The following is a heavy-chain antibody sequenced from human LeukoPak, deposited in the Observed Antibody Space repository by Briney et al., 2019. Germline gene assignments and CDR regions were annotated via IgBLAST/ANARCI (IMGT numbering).Heavy chain of an antibody. Sequence: GGSLRLSCEASGFTFSSRTLNWVRQAPGKGLEWISHVGTSGSPTSYADSVKGRFTISRDNPRNSLYLQMDGLRAEDSAVYYCAAGSPPEYWGQGTLVTVSS. V-gene: IGHV3-48*01. D-gene: IGHD1-14*01. CDR3: AAGSPPEY. CDR1: GFTFSSRT. J-gene: IGHJ4*02. CDR2: VGTSGSPT.